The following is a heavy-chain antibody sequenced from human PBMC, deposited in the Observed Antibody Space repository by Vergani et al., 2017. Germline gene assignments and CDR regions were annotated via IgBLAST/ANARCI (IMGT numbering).Heavy chain of an antibody. V-gene: IGHV3-30*18. CDR1: GFTFSSYG. Sequence: QVQLVESGGGVVQPGRSLRLSCAASGFTFSSYGMHWVRQAPGKGLEWVAVISYDGSNKYYADSVKGRFTISRDNSKNTLYLQMNSLRAEDTAVYYCAKSVDTVVVPAAMLDIYYYYGMDVWGQGTTVTVSS. CDR2: ISYDGSNK. D-gene: IGHD2-2*03. CDR3: AKSVDTVVVPAAMLDIYYYYGMDV. J-gene: IGHJ6*02.